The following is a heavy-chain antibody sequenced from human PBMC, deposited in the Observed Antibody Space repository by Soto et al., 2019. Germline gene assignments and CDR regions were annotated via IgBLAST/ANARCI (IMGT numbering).Heavy chain of an antibody. CDR1: GFTSSDYY. V-gene: IGHV3-11*01. J-gene: IGHJ4*02. CDR3: ARVYGSGSNFDY. Sequence: WGALRLSCAASGFTSSDYYMSWIRQAPGKGLEWVSYISSSGSTIYYADSVKGRFTISRDNAKNSLYLQMNSLRAEDTAVYYCARVYGSGSNFDYWGQGTLVTVSS. D-gene: IGHD3-10*01. CDR2: ISSSGSTI.